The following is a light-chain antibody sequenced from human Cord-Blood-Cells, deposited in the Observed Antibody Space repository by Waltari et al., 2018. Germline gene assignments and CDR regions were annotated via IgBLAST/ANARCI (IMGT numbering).Light chain of an antibody. CDR2: GNS. V-gene: IGLV1-40*01. CDR1: SSNIGAGYD. CDR3: QSYDSSLSGVV. Sequence: QSVLTQPPSVSGAPGQRVTISCPGSSSNIGAGYDVHWYQQLPGTAPKLFIYGNSNRPSGVPDRFSGSKSGTSASLAITGLQAEDEADYYCQSYDSSLSGVVFGGGTKLTVL. J-gene: IGLJ2*01.